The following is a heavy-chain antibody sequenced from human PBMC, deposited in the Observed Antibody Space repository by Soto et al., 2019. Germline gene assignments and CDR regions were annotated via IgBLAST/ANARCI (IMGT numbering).Heavy chain of an antibody. V-gene: IGHV1-69*08. J-gene: IGHJ4*02. CDR2: IIPILGIA. CDR1: GGTFSSYT. D-gene: IGHD3-10*01. CDR3: ARDTMVRGVIFDY. Sequence: QVQLVQSGAEVKKPGSSVKVSCKASGGTFSSYTISWVRQAPGQVLEWMGRIIPILGIANYAQKFQGRVTITEDKLTSTAYMELSSLRSEDTAVYYCARDTMVRGVIFDYWGQGTLVTVSS.